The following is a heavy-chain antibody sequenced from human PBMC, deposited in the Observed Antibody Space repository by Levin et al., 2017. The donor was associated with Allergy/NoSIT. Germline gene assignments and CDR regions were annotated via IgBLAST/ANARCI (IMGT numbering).Heavy chain of an antibody. CDR2: ISSDGRKK. J-gene: IGHJ3*02. CDR3: AKDVYGSGWYPLGNDAFEM. D-gene: IGHD6-19*01. Sequence: SGGSLRLSCAASGFTFSSYGMHWVRQAPGKGLEWVAVISSDGRKKFYADSVKGRFTISRDNSKNTLDLQMNSLRAEDTAVYYSAKDVYGSGWYPLGNDAFEMWGQGTKVSVSS. CDR1: GFTFSSYG. V-gene: IGHV3-30*18.